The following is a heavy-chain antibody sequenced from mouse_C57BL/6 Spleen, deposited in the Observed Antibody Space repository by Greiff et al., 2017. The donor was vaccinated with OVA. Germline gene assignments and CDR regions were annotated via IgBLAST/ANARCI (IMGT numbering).Heavy chain of an antibody. V-gene: IGHV1-81*01. CDR1: GYTFTSYG. Sequence: QVQLKESGAELARPGASVKLSCKASGYTFTSYGISWVKQRTGQGLEWIGEIYPRSGNTYYNEKFKGKATLTADKSSSTAYMELRSLTSEDSAVYFCARSGDYDDGRDYFDYWGQGTTLTVSS. CDR3: ARSGDYDDGRDYFDY. CDR2: IYPRSGNT. J-gene: IGHJ2*01. D-gene: IGHD2-4*01.